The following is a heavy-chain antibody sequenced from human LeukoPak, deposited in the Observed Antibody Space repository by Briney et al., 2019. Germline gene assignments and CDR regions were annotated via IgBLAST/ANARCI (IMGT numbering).Heavy chain of an antibody. D-gene: IGHD1-26*01. V-gene: IGHV4-39*01. CDR3: ARRPATTLTINWFDP. CDR2: IYYSGNT. Sequence: SETLSLTCTVSGDSISTSNSYWGWIRQPPGKGLEWIGSIYYSGNTYYNASLKSRVTISVDTSKNQFSLKLSSVTAADTAVYYCARRPATTLTINWFDPWGQGTLVTVSS. J-gene: IGHJ5*02. CDR1: GDSISTSNSY.